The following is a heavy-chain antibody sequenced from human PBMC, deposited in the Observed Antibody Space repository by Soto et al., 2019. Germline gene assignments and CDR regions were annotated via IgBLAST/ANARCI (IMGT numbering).Heavy chain of an antibody. Sequence: QVQLVQSGAEVKKPGSSVKVSCKASGGTLNSYTINWVRQAPGHGPEWLGRSIPVIGVANYAQTFQGRVTITADKSTSTVYMDLTSLRSEDTAVYYCARSSVAAAGTLGNWGPGTLVSVSS. CDR3: ARSSVAAAGTLGN. J-gene: IGHJ4*02. CDR2: SIPVIGVA. CDR1: GGTLNSYT. V-gene: IGHV1-69*02. D-gene: IGHD6-13*01.